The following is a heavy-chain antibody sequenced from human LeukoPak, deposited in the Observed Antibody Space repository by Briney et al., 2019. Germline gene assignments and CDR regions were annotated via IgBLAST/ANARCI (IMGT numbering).Heavy chain of an antibody. CDR1: GFTFSSYA. Sequence: GGSLRLSCAASGFTFSSYAMSWVRQAPGKGLEWVSSISSSSSYIYYADSVKGRFTISRDNAKNSLYLQMNSLRAEDMAVYYCASPYYYDSSGYQGYWGQGTLVTVSS. J-gene: IGHJ4*02. V-gene: IGHV3-21*01. CDR3: ASPYYYDSSGYQGY. CDR2: ISSSSSYI. D-gene: IGHD3-22*01.